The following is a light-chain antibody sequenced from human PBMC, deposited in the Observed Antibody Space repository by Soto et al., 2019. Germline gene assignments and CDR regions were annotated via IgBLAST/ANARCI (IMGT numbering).Light chain of an antibody. V-gene: IGLV1-40*01. CDR2: GNS. CDR3: QSYDTSLSGSV. CDR1: TSNIGAGYD. J-gene: IGLJ2*01. Sequence: QAVVTQPPSVSGAPGQRVTISCTGSTSNIGAGYDMHWYQLLPGTAPKLLIYGNSDRPSGVPDRFSGSKSGTSASLAITGLQAQDEADYYCQSYDTSLSGSVFGGGTKLTVL.